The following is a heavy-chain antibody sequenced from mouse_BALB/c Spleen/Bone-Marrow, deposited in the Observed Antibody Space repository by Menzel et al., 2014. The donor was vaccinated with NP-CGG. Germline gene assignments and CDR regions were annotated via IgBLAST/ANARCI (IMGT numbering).Heavy chain of an antibody. Sequence: QVQLKQPGAELVKPGASVKLSCKASGYTFTNYYMYWVKQRPGQGLEWIGEINPSNGGPNFNEKFKSKATLTVDKSSSTAYMQLSSLTSEDSAVYYCTRARPGGFAYWGQGTLVTASA. D-gene: IGHD4-1*01. CDR2: INPSNGGP. V-gene: IGHV1S81*02. CDR1: GYTFTNYY. J-gene: IGHJ3*01. CDR3: TRARPGGFAY.